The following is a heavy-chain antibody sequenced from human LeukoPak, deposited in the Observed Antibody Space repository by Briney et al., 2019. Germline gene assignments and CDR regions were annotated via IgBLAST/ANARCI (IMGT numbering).Heavy chain of an antibody. CDR2: ISGSRGRT. J-gene: IGHJ4*02. D-gene: IGHD6-19*01. CDR3: ATQQWLVSDFDY. CDR1: GFTFSNYG. V-gene: IGHV3-23*01. Sequence: GGTLRLSCAASGFTFSNYGMSWVRQAPGKGLEWVSGISGSRGRTYYADSVKGRFTISRDNSKNTLYLQMNSLRAEDTAIYYCATQQWLVSDFDYWGQGTLVTVSS.